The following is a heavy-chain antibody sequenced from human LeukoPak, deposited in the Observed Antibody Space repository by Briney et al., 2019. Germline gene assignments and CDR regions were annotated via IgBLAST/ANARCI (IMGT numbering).Heavy chain of an antibody. Sequence: GASVKVSCKASGGTFSSYPISWVRQAPGQGLEWMGGIIPIFDAPNYAQKFQGRVTITTDESTSTAYMELSSLRSEDTAVYYCARWPGEVRTHDFWSGPFDYWGQGTLVTVSS. D-gene: IGHD3-3*01. V-gene: IGHV1-69*05. CDR1: GGTFSSYP. CDR2: IIPIFDAP. J-gene: IGHJ4*02. CDR3: ARWPGEVRTHDFWSGPFDY.